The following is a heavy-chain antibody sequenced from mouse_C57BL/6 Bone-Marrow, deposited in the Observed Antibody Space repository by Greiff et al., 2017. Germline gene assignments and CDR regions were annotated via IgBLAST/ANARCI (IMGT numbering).Heavy chain of an antibody. CDR3: ARSRWLLPLFAY. J-gene: IGHJ3*01. Sequence: VQLQQSGAELARPGASVKLSCKASGYTFTSYGISWVKQRTGQGLEWIGEIYPRSGNTYYNEKFKGKATLTADKSSSTAYMQLRSLTSADSAVYFCARSRWLLPLFAYWGQGTLVTVSA. CDR1: GYTFTSYG. D-gene: IGHD2-3*01. V-gene: IGHV1-81*01. CDR2: IYPRSGNT.